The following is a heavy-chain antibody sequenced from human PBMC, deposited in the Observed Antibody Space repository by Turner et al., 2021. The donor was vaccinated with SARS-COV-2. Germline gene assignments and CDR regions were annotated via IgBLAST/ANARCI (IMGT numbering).Heavy chain of an antibody. CDR3: ARLMDTAMYYYCMDV. D-gene: IGHD5-18*01. CDR1: GGPISGSTYY. Sequence: QLQLQESGPGLVKPSETLSLTCTVSGGPISGSTYYWGWIRQPPGKGLEWIGNIYYSGSTYYNPSLKSRVTISVDTSKNQFSLNLSSVTAADTAVYYCARLMDTAMYYYCMDVWGQGTTVTVSS. J-gene: IGHJ6*02. V-gene: IGHV4-39*01. CDR2: IYYSGST.